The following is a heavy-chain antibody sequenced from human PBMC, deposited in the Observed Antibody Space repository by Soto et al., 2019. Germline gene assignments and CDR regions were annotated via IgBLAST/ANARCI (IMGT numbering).Heavy chain of an antibody. D-gene: IGHD4-17*01. J-gene: IGHJ4*02. CDR3: AKRVMWHDYGDYGPSFDY. CDR1: GFTFSSYA. V-gene: IGHV3-23*01. Sequence: EVQLLESGGGLVQPGGSLRLSCAASGFTFSSYAMSWVRQAPGKGLEWVSAISGSGGSTYYADSVKGRFTISRDNSKNTLYLQMNSLRAEDTAVYYCAKRVMWHDYGDYGPSFDYWRQGTLVTVSS. CDR2: ISGSGGST.